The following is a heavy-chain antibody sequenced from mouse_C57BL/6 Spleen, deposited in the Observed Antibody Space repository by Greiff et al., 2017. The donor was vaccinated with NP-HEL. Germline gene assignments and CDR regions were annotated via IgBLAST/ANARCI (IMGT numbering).Heavy chain of an antibody. D-gene: IGHD3-2*02. Sequence: QVQLQQSGPELVKPGASVKISCKASGYAFSSSWMNWVKQRPGKGLEWIGRIYPGDGDTNYNGKFKGKATMTADKSSSTAYMQLSSLTSEDSAVYFCARSGQALYYAMDYWGQGTSVTVSS. J-gene: IGHJ4*01. CDR1: GYAFSSSW. V-gene: IGHV1-82*01. CDR3: ARSGQALYYAMDY. CDR2: IYPGDGDT.